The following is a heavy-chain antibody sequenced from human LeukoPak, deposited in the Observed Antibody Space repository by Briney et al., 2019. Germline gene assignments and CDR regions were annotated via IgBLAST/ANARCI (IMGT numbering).Heavy chain of an antibody. CDR3: AKGPTESTSWYDYFHH. D-gene: IGHD6-13*01. CDR2: ISSDGSNK. Sequence: RRSLRLSCAASGFSFSRHGMHWVRQAPGKGLEWVAVISSDGSNKYYADSVKGRFTISRDNSKNTLYLQMNSLRAEDTAVYYCAKGPTESTSWYDYFHHWGQGTLVTVSS. V-gene: IGHV3-30*18. CDR1: GFSFSRHG. J-gene: IGHJ1*01.